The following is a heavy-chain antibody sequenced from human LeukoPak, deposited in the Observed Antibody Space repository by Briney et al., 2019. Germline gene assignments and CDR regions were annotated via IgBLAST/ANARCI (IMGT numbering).Heavy chain of an antibody. V-gene: IGHV1-8*02. D-gene: IGHD5-18*01. CDR3: ARYTAMAINYAFDI. J-gene: IGHJ3*02. CDR1: GYTFTGYY. CDR2: MNPNSGNT. Sequence: GASVKVSCKASGYTFTGYYMHWVRQATGQGLEWMGWMNPNSGNTGYAQKFQGRVTMTRNTSISTAYMELSSLRSEDTAVYYCARYTAMAINYAFDIWGQGTMVTVSS.